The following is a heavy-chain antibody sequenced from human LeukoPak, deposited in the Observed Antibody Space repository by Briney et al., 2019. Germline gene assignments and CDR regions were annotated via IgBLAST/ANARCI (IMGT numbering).Heavy chain of an antibody. J-gene: IGHJ4*02. CDR1: GYTFTSNY. V-gene: IGHV1-46*01. CDR2: INPSDGST. Sequence: ASVKVSCKASGYTFTSNYMHWVRQAPGQGLEWMGMINPSDGSTRHPQKAQGRVTMTRDTSTSTLYMELSSLRSEDTAVYYCARVRDVYNGYYFDYWGQGTLVTVSS. CDR3: ARVRDVYNGYYFDY. D-gene: IGHD5-24*01.